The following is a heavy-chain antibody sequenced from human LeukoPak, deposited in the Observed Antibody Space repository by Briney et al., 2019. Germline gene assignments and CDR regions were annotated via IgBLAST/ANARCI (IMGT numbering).Heavy chain of an antibody. CDR2: INPNSGGA. D-gene: IGHD2-15*01. Sequence: ASVKVSCKTSRYIFTGYYIHWLRQAPGQGLEWMGWINPNSGGADYAQKFQGRVTMTRDTSINTVYMALSRLRSDDTAIYYCARGPPEYCSGGSCYSGRDWIDPWGQGTLVTVSS. CDR3: ARGPPEYCSGGSCYSGRDWIDP. CDR1: RYIFTGYY. J-gene: IGHJ5*02. V-gene: IGHV1-2*02.